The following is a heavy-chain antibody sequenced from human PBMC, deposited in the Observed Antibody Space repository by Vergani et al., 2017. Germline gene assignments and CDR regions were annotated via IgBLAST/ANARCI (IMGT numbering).Heavy chain of an antibody. Sequence: VQLQESGPGLVKPSETLSLTCAVSGYSISSGYYWGWIRQPPGKGLEWVGRTRNKANSYTTEYAASVKGRFTISRDDSKNSLYLQMNSLKTEDTAVYYCARGGYYYYMDVWGKGTTVTVSS. V-gene: IGHV3-72*01. CDR3: ARGGYYYYMDV. CDR2: TRNKANSYTT. J-gene: IGHJ6*03. CDR1: GYSISSGYY.